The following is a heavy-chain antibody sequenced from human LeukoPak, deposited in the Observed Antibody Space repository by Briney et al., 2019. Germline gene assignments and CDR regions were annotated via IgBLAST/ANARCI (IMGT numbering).Heavy chain of an antibody. CDR3: ARHYRGSDGGFDI. V-gene: IGHV4-61*08. J-gene: IGHJ3*02. CDR1: GGSISSGDYY. D-gene: IGHD1-26*01. CDR2: IYYSGST. Sequence: SETLSLTCTVSGGSISSGDYYWSWVRQPPGKGLEWIGYIYYSGSTNYNPSLKSRVTISVDTSKNQFSLKLSSVTAANTAVYYCARHYRGSDGGFDIWGQGTMVTVSS.